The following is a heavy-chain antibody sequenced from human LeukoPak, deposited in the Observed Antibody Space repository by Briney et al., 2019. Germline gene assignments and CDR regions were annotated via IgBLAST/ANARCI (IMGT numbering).Heavy chain of an antibody. CDR1: GFTFSSYV. V-gene: IGHV3-23*01. D-gene: IGHD2-2*01. CDR3: ANILGYCSSTSCLYLF. CDR2: ISGSGGST. Sequence: GGALRLSYAASGFTFSSYVMSWVRQAPGKGLEWVSAISGSGGSTYYADSVKGRFTISRDNSKNTLYLQMNSLRAEDTAVYYCANILGYCSSTSCLYLFWGRGTVVSVSS. J-gene: IGHJ4*02.